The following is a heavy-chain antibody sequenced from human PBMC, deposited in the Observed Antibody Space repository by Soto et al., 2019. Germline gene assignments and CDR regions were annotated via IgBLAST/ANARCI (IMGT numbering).Heavy chain of an antibody. CDR1: GYTFTSYY. CDR2: INPSGGST. V-gene: IGHV1-46*01. D-gene: IGHD3-3*01. CDR3: ARDWFRDYDFWSGYYPFDY. Sequence: ASVKVSCKASGYTFTSYYMHWVRQAPGQGLEWMVIINPSGGSTSYAQKFQGRVTMTRDTSTSTVYMELSSLRSEDTAVYYCARDWFRDYDFWSGYYPFDYWGQGTPVTVSS. J-gene: IGHJ4*02.